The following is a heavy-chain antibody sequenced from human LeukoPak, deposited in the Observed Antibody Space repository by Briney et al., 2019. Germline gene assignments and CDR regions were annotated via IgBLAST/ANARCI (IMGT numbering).Heavy chain of an antibody. D-gene: IGHD3-22*01. Sequence: GESLKISCKGSGYSFTSYWVGWVRQMPGKGLEWMGIIYPGDSDTRYSPSFQGQVTISADKSISTAYLQWRSLKASDTAIYYCARPYYDRPHDAFDIWGQGTMVTVSS. V-gene: IGHV5-51*01. J-gene: IGHJ3*02. CDR1: GYSFTSYW. CDR3: ARPYYDRPHDAFDI. CDR2: IYPGDSDT.